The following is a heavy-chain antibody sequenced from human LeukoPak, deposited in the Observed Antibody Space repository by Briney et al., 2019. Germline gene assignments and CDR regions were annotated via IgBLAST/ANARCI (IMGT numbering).Heavy chain of an antibody. CDR3: ARANYYGSGRAAFDI. Sequence: GGSLRLSCASSGFTFSSYWMHWVRQAPGKGLVWVSRINSDGSSTSYADSVKGRFTISRDNAKNTLYLQMNSLRAEDTAVYYCARANYYGSGRAAFDIWGQGTMVTVSS. V-gene: IGHV3-74*01. CDR2: INSDGSST. J-gene: IGHJ3*02. CDR1: GFTFSSYW. D-gene: IGHD3-10*01.